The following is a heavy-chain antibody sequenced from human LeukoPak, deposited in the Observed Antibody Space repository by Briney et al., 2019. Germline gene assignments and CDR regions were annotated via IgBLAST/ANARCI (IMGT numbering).Heavy chain of an antibody. CDR2: ISGSGGST. J-gene: IGHJ4*02. CDR1: GFTFSKYA. CDR3: AKGTSRRGYYDSSGHFDY. D-gene: IGHD3-22*01. V-gene: IGHV3-23*01. Sequence: GGSLRLSCAASGFTFSKYAMTWVRQAPGKGLEWVSSISGSGGSTYYADSLKGRFTISRDNSNNMLYLQTNSLRAEDTAVYYCAKGTSRRGYYDSSGHFDYWGQGTLVTVSS.